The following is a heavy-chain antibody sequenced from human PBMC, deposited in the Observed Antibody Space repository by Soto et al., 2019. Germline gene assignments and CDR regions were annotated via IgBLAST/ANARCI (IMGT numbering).Heavy chain of an antibody. CDR2: IYPGDSDT. V-gene: IGHV5-51*01. J-gene: IGHJ6*02. CDR3: ARDRSDWHQLLIFGMDV. Sequence: PGESLKISCKGSGYTFTDYWIGWVRQLPVKGLEWMGIIYPGDSDTRYSPSFQGHVTITVDTSKNQFSLQLNSVTPEDTAVYYCARDRSDWHQLLIFGMDVWGQGTTVTVSS. D-gene: IGHD2-2*01. CDR1: GYTFTDYW.